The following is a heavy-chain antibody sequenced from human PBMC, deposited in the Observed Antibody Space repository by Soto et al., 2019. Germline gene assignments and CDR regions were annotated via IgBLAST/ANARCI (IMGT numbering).Heavy chain of an antibody. J-gene: IGHJ5*01. V-gene: IGHV4-31*03. D-gene: IGHD7-27*01. CDR1: GGSVTSGGYY. CDR2: IYSSGDT. Sequence: QVQLQESGPGLVRPSQTLSLTCTVSGGSVTSGGYYWSWIRHCPGKGLEWIGYIYSSGDTNYNPSLNSRVSMSVDTSKNQFSLQLTSVTVADTAIYYCTRDWGTPVTHGYDSWCQGILVTVSS. CDR3: TRDWGTPVTHGYDS.